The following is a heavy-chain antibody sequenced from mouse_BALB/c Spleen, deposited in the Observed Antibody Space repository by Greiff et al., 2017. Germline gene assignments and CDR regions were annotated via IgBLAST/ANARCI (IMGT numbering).Heavy chain of an antibody. CDR3: ARAPYGKAMDY. CDR1: GFTFSSFG. Sequence: EVQLVESGGGLVQPGGSRKLSCAASGFTFSSFGMNWVRQAPEKGLEWVAYISSGSSTIYYADTVKGRFTISRDNPKNTLFLQMTSLRSEDTAMYYCARAPYGKAMDYWGQGTSVTVSS. J-gene: IGHJ4*01. CDR2: ISSGSSTI. V-gene: IGHV5-17*02. D-gene: IGHD2-1*01.